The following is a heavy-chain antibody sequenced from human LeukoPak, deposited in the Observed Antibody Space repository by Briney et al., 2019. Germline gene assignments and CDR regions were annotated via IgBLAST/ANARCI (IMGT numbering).Heavy chain of an antibody. CDR1: GYTFTSYG. V-gene: IGHV1-18*01. D-gene: IGHD3-22*01. Sequence: ASVKVSCKASGYTFTSYGINWVRQAPGQGLEWMGWISAYNGNTNYAQKLQGRVTMTTDTSTSTAYMEPRSLRSDDTAVYYCARAVGLHYDSSGYYLGVFDPWGQGTLVTVSS. J-gene: IGHJ5*02. CDR2: ISAYNGNT. CDR3: ARAVGLHYDSSGYYLGVFDP.